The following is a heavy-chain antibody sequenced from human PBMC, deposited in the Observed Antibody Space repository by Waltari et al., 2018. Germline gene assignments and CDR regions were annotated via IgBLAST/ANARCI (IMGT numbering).Heavy chain of an antibody. CDR3: ARHRHPGNSFDM. CDR2: RNESGYT. J-gene: IGHJ3*02. Sequence: QVRLQQRGAGLLRPSETLSLPCAVDGGSLSGRWWSGIRKNPGKGLGWSGERNESGYTYYQLSLRLRADLSAEPSRNQLSLKLSFVNAAETGVYYCARHRHPGNSFDMWGQGTVTVSS. D-gene: IGHD3-16*02. CDR1: GGSLSGRW. V-gene: IGHV4-34*01.